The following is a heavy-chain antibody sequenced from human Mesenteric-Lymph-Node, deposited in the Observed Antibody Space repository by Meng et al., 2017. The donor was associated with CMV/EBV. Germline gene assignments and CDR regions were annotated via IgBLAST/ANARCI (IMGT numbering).Heavy chain of an antibody. CDR1: GFTFSSYD. D-gene: IGHD2-2*01. CDR3: AKRGYCGGTNCYLSDY. Sequence: GESLKISCAASGFTFSSYDMHWVRQAPGKGLEWVAFIRYDGSNKYYADSVKGRFTISRDNSKNTLYLQMNSLRAEDTAVYYCAKRGYCGGTNCYLSDYWGQGTLVTVSS. CDR2: IRYDGSNK. J-gene: IGHJ4*02. V-gene: IGHV3-30*02.